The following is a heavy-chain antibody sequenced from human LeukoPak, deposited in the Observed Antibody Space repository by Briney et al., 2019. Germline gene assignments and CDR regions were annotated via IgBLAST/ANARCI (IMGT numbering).Heavy chain of an antibody. J-gene: IGHJ4*02. V-gene: IGHV3-30*02. Sequence: GGSLRLSCAASGFTFKNYAMHWVRQAPGKGLEWVAVIWSGGGDKFYADSVKGRFTISRDNSQNTLYLQINSPRAEDTAVYYCAKDHGRGWPRSFDYWGQGTLVTVSS. CDR1: GFTFKNYA. CDR3: AKDHGRGWPRSFDY. D-gene: IGHD6-19*01. CDR2: IWSGGGDK.